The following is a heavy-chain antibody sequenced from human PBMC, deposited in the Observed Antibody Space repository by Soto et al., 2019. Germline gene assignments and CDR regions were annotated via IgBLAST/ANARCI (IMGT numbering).Heavy chain of an antibody. J-gene: IGHJ3*02. CDR2: IYYSGST. CDR3: ARAGDYYDSSGYLALTAFDI. CDR1: GGSISSGDYY. Sequence: SETLSLTCTVSGGSISSGDYYWSWIRQPPGKGLEWIGYIYYSGSTYYNPSLKSRVTISVDTSKNQFSLKLSSVTAADTAVYYCARAGDYYDSSGYLALTAFDIWGQGTMVIVSS. D-gene: IGHD3-22*01. V-gene: IGHV4-30-4*01.